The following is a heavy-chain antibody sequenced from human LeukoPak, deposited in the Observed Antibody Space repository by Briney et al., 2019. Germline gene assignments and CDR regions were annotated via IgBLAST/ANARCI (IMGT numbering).Heavy chain of an antibody. Sequence: ASVKFSCKASGYTFTSYDINWVRQAPGQGLEWMGWISAYNGNTNYAQKLQGRVTMTTDTSTSTAYMELRSLRSDDTAVYYCARSGASGWLVELFDYWGQGTLVTVSS. CDR1: GYTFTSYD. J-gene: IGHJ4*02. D-gene: IGHD6-19*01. CDR3: ARSGASGWLVELFDY. CDR2: ISAYNGNT. V-gene: IGHV1-18*01.